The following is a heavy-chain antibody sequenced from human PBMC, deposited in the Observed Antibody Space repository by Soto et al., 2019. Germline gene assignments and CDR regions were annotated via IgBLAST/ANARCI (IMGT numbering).Heavy chain of an antibody. CDR3: ARWLTTVVTTKTDVEGDWFDP. Sequence: QVQLVQSGAEVKKPGASVKVSCKASGYTFTGYYMHWVRQAPGQGLEWMGWINPNSGGTNYAQKFQGRVTMTRDTSISIAYMELSRLRSDDTAVYYCARWLTTVVTTKTDVEGDWFDPWGQGTLVTVSS. CDR1: GYTFTGYY. D-gene: IGHD4-17*01. V-gene: IGHV1-2*02. J-gene: IGHJ5*02. CDR2: INPNSGGT.